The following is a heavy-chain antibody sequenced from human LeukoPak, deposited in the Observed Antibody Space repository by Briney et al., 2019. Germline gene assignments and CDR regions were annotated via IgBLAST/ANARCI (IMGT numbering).Heavy chain of an antibody. Sequence: SQTLSLTCTVSGGSISSGDYYWSWIRQPPGKGLEWIGYIYYSGSTYYNPSLKSRVTISVDTSKNQFSLKLSSVTAADTAVYYCARGRWVAATKAFDYWGQGTLVTVSS. V-gene: IGHV4-30-4*01. CDR2: IYYSGST. CDR3: ARGRWVAATKAFDY. D-gene: IGHD2-15*01. CDR1: GGSISSGDYY. J-gene: IGHJ4*02.